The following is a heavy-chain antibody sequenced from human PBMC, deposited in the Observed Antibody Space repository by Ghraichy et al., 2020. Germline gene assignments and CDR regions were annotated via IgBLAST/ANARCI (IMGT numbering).Heavy chain of an antibody. CDR3: TTEGRIAVAGTAHYDAFDI. D-gene: IGHD6-19*01. V-gene: IGHV3-15*01. J-gene: IGHJ3*02. CDR2: IKSKTDGGTT. Sequence: GESLNISCAASGFTFSNAWMSWVRQAPGKGLEWVGRIKSKTDGGTTDYAAPVKGRFTISRDDSKNTLYLQMNSLKTEDTAVYYCTTEGRIAVAGTAHYDAFDIWGQGTMVTVSS. CDR1: GFTFSNAW.